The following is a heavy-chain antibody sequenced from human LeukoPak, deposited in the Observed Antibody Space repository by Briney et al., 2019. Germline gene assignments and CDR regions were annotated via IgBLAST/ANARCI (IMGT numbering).Heavy chain of an antibody. V-gene: IGHV3-23*01. D-gene: IGHD2-15*01. CDR1: GFTFSNYA. Sequence: PGGPLRLSCTASGFTFSNYAMSWVRQAPGKGLEWVSTISGSDGSTYYADSVKGRFTISRDNSKNTPYLQMNSLRVEDTAIYYCAKGRGYCTGGSCYSDYWGQGTLVTVSS. J-gene: IGHJ4*02. CDR3: AKGRGYCTGGSCYSDY. CDR2: ISGSDGST.